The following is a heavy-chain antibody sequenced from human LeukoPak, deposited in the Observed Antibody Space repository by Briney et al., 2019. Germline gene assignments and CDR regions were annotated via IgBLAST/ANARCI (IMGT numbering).Heavy chain of an antibody. V-gene: IGHV1-69*05. J-gene: IGHJ4*02. CDR2: IIPVLGTA. CDR3: ARADCSSTSCYEFDY. D-gene: IGHD2-2*01. CDR1: GGTFSSYA. Sequence: ASVKVSCKTSGGTFSSYAISWVRQAPGQGLEWMGGIIPVLGTANYAQKFQGRVTITTDESTSTAYMELSSLRAEDTAVYYCARADCSSTSCYEFDYWGQGALVTVSS.